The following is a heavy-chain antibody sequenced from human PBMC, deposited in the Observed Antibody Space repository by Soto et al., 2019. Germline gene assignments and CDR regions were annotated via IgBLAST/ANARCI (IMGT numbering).Heavy chain of an antibody. Sequence: SETLSLTCTVSGGSISSSSYYWGWIRQPPGKGLEWIGSIYYSGSTYYNPSLKSRVTISVDTSKNQFSLKLSSVTAADTAVYYCARHGKQLEPYYFDYWGQGTLVT. CDR1: GGSISSSSYY. CDR3: ARHGKQLEPYYFDY. D-gene: IGHD6-6*01. J-gene: IGHJ4*02. CDR2: IYYSGST. V-gene: IGHV4-39*01.